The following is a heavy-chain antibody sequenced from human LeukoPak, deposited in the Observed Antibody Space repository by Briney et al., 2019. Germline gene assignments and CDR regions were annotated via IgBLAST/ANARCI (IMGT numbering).Heavy chain of an antibody. CDR2: ISYDGNSR. CDR3: ATTGSFVFDY. CDR1: GGSISSSSYY. Sequence: LSLTCTVSGGSISSSSYYWGWVRQAPGKGLEWVATISYDGNSRYYADSVKGPFTISRDNSKNTLYLQMHSLRSEDTAIYYCATTGSFVFDYWGQGTLVTVSS. V-gene: IGHV3-30*03. D-gene: IGHD1-14*01. J-gene: IGHJ4*02.